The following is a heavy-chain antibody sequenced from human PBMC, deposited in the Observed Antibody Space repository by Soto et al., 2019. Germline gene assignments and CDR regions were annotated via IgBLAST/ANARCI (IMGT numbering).Heavy chain of an antibody. J-gene: IGHJ4*02. CDR1: GFTFSSYG. CDR2: IWYDGSNE. CDR3: ARDRRGSGWYDYFDY. Sequence: QVQLVESGGGVVQPGRSLRLSCAASGFTFSSYGMHWVRQAPGKGLEWVAVIWYDGSNENYADSVKGRFTISRDNSKNTLYLQMNSLRAEDTALYYCARDRRGSGWYDYFDYWGQGTLVTVPS. D-gene: IGHD6-19*01. V-gene: IGHV3-33*01.